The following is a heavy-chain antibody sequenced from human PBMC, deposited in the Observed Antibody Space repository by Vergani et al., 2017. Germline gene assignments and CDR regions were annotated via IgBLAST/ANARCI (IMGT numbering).Heavy chain of an antibody. CDR3: AKDRNRYCSSTSCYDAFDI. V-gene: IGHV3-23*04. CDR1: GFTFSSYA. D-gene: IGHD2-2*01. Sequence: VLLVQSGAEVKKPGASVRVSCAASGFTFSSYAMSWVRQAPGKGLEWVSAISGSGGSTYYADSGKGRFTISRDNSKNTLYLQMNSLRAEDTAVYYCAKDRNRYCSSTSCYDAFDIWGQGTMVTVSS. J-gene: IGHJ3*02. CDR2: ISGSGGST.